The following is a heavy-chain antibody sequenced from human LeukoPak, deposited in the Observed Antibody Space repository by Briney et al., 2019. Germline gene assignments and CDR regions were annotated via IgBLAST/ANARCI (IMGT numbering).Heavy chain of an antibody. Sequence: GGSLRLSCAASGFTFSSYGTLGVRQARGKGGVWVASLRYYGSNKSYAASVNGRFTIYRDNSKNTLYMQMNSLRDDHTAVYYCAKPRGIQLWLLSPWDYWGQGTLVTVSS. D-gene: IGHD5-18*01. CDR3: AKPRGIQLWLLSPWDY. CDR1: GFTFSSYG. V-gene: IGHV3-30*02. CDR2: LRYYGSNK. J-gene: IGHJ4*02.